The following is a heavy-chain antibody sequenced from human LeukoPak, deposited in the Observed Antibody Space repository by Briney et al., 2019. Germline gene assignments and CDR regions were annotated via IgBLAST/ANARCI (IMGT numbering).Heavy chain of an antibody. D-gene: IGHD3-22*01. J-gene: IGHJ4*02. Sequence: PGRSLRLSCAASGFTFSSYGMHWVRQAPGKGVEWVAVISYDGSNKYYADSVKGRFTISRDNSKNTLYLQMNSLRAEDTAVYYCAKDIGSSGTDYWGQGTLVTVSS. V-gene: IGHV3-30*18. CDR1: GFTFSSYG. CDR3: AKDIGSSGTDY. CDR2: ISYDGSNK.